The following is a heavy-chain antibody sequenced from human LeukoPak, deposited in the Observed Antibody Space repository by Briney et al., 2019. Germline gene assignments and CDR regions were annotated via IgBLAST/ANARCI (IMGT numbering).Heavy chain of an antibody. CDR3: AKDDSSSWHEEYYFDY. V-gene: IGHV3-30*02. CDR1: GFTFSSYG. D-gene: IGHD6-13*01. Sequence: GGSLRLSCAASGFTFSSYGMHWVRQAPAKGLEWVAFIRYDGSNKYYADSVKGRFTISRDNSKNTLYLQMNSLRAEDTAVYYCAKDDSSSWHEEYYFDYWGQGTLVTVSS. J-gene: IGHJ4*02. CDR2: IRYDGSNK.